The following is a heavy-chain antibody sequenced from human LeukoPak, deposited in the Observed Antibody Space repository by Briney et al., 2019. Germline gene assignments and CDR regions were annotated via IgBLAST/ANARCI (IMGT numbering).Heavy chain of an antibody. CDR2: INTNTGNP. D-gene: IGHD3-3*01. CDR3: ARVPYDFWSGYSTEVSPYMDV. V-gene: IGHV7-4-1*02. CDR1: GYTFTSYA. J-gene: IGHJ6*03. Sequence: WASVKVSCTASGYTFTSYAMNWVRQAPGQGLEWMGWINTNTGNPTYAQGFTGRFVFSLDTSVRTAYLQISSLKAEDTAAYYCARVPYDFWSGYSTEVSPYMDVWGKGTTVTVSS.